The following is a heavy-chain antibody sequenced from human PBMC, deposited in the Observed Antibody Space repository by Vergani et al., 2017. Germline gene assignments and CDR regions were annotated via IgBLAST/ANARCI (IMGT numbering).Heavy chain of an antibody. J-gene: IGHJ6*02. D-gene: IGHD2-21*01. CDR1: GGSVTNGNLH. Sequence: QLQLQESGPGLVKASQTLSLTCTVSGGSVTNGNLHWGGILQPAGRGPEWIGRIYASGATYSNPSLKSRVTISVHTSKNQFSLELSSVTAADTATYYCASDHIAYGMDVWGQGTSVTVSS. CDR2: IYASGAT. V-gene: IGHV4-61*02. CDR3: ASDHIAYGMDV.